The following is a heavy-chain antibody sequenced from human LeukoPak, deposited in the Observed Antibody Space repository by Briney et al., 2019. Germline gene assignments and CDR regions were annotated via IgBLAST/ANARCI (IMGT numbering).Heavy chain of an antibody. CDR2: IYYSGST. J-gene: IGHJ4*02. V-gene: IGHV4-59*01. CDR3: ASLAARRTFDY. Sequence: SETLSLTCTVSGGSISSYYWSWIRQPPGKGLEWIGNIYYSGSTNYNPSLKSRVTISVDTSKNQFSLKLSSVTAADTAVYYCASLAARRTFDYWGQGTLVTVSS. D-gene: IGHD6-6*01. CDR1: GGSISSYY.